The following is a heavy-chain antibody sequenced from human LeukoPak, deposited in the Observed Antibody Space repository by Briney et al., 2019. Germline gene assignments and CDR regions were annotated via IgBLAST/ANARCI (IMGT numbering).Heavy chain of an antibody. CDR2: ISYDGSNK. Sequence: GGSLRLSCAASGFTFSSYGMHWVRQAPGKGLEWVAVISYDGSNKYYADSVKGRFTISRDNSKNTVSLQMNSLRAEDTAVYYCAKDESGGSGSSPFDSWGQGTLVTVSS. CDR3: AKDESGGSGSSPFDS. CDR1: GFTFSSYG. D-gene: IGHD3-10*01. J-gene: IGHJ4*02. V-gene: IGHV3-30*18.